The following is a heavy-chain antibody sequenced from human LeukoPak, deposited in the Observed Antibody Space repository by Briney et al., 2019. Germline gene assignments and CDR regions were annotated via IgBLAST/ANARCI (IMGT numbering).Heavy chain of an antibody. CDR3: ASSYTAFDY. J-gene: IGHJ4*02. D-gene: IGHD5-18*01. V-gene: IGHV4-61*01. Sequence: SETLSLTCNVSGGSVSSGSYYWSWIRQPPGKGLEWIGYIYYSGSTNYNPSLKSRVTISVDTSKNQFSLKLSSVTAADTAVYYCASSYTAFDYWGQGTLVTVSS. CDR1: GGSVSSGSYY. CDR2: IYYSGST.